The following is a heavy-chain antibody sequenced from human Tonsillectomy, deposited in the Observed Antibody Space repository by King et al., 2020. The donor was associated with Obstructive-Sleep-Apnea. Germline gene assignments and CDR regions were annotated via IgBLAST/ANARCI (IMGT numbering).Heavy chain of an antibody. CDR2: IYYSGST. Sequence: QLQESGPGLVKPSETLSLTCTVSGGSISSSSYYWGWIRQPPGKGLEWIGSIYYSGSTYYNPSLKSRVTISVDQSNNQFSLRLSSVTAADTAVYYCAREIVVVVATPEYFQHWGQGTLVTVSS. J-gene: IGHJ1*01. D-gene: IGHD2-15*01. CDR1: GGSISSSSYY. V-gene: IGHV4-39*07. CDR3: AREIVVVVATPEYFQH.